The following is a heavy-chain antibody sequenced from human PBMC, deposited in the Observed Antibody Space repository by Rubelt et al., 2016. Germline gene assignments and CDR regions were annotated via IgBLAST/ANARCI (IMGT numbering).Heavy chain of an antibody. Sequence: QLQLQESGPGLVKPSETLSLTCTVSGGSITSNSDNWGWIRQPPGKGLEWIGNNYYSGRTYYNPSLKGRVTMSLDTSKNQFSLKLSSVTAADTAIYFCTRDRYWTGDYLGTDCWGQGALVTVSS. CDR1: GGSITSNSDN. CDR2: NYYSGRT. D-gene: IGHD3/OR15-3a*01. CDR3: TRDRYWTGDYLGTDC. J-gene: IGHJ4*02. V-gene: IGHV4-39*07.